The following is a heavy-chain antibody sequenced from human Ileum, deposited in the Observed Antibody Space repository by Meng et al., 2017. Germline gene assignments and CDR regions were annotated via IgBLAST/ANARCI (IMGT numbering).Heavy chain of an antibody. Sequence: QWQFQESGPGSVRPSDPPFPICAVSGGPVSISGYRWGWSRQPPGKGLEWIGYASTNYNPSLKSRVTISVDTSKNQFSLKLTSVTAADTAVYYCARDHWGSLDYWGQGVLVTVSS. J-gene: IGHJ4*02. CDR3: ARDHWGSLDY. CDR1: GGPVSISGYR. D-gene: IGHD7-27*01. V-gene: IGHV4-61*08. CDR2: AST.